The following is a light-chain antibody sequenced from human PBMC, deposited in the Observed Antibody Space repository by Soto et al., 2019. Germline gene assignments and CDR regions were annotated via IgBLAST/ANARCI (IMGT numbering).Light chain of an antibody. CDR2: DVA. CDR3: QQSDKSPPIT. V-gene: IGKV3D-20*01. J-gene: IGKJ5*01. CDR1: QSVGSSY. Sequence: EIVLTQSPATLSLSPGETATLSCGASQSVGSSYLAWYQQKPGLAPRLVIYDVAIRATGIPDRFSGSGSGTDFTLTINNLEPEDFAVYYCQQSDKSPPITFGQGTRREIK.